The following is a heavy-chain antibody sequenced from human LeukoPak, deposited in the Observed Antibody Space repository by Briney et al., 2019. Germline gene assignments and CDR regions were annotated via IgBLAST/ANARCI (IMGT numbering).Heavy chain of an antibody. D-gene: IGHD1-26*01. CDR1: GFTFSSYA. CDR2: ISDNGGST. J-gene: IGHJ3*02. V-gene: IGHV3-23*01. CDR3: AKNSGSYPWGGYDAFDI. Sequence: PGGSLRLSCAASGFTFSSYAMSWVRQAPGKGLEWVSAISDNGGSTYYADSVKGRFTISRDNSKNTLYLQMNSLRAEDTAVYYCAKNSGSYPWGGYDAFDIWGQGTMVTVSS.